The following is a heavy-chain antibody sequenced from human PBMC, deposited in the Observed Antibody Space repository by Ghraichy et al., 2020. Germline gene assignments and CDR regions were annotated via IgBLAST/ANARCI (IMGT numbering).Heavy chain of an antibody. Sequence: GESLNISCAASGFPFGNYWMSWVHQAPGKGLEWLANIKHDGSEKYYVDSVKGRFTISRDNAKNSLYLQMNSLRAEDTAVYYCARDYDFWSGYLDYWGQGTLVTVSS. CDR1: GFPFGNYW. D-gene: IGHD3-3*01. V-gene: IGHV3-7*03. CDR3: ARDYDFWSGYLDY. J-gene: IGHJ4*02. CDR2: IKHDGSEK.